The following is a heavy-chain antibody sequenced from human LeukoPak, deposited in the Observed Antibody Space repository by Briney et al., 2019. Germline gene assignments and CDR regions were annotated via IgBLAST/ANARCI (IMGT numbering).Heavy chain of an antibody. CDR3: ARGPKAANKYYFDY. V-gene: IGHV3-13*04. CDR1: GFTFSSYD. CDR2: IGTAGDT. D-gene: IGHD2-15*01. J-gene: IGHJ4*02. Sequence: GGSLRLSCAASGFTFSSYDMHWVRQATGKGLEWVSAIGTAGDTYYPGSVKGRFTISRENAKSSLYLQMNSLGAGDTAVYYCARGPKAANKYYFDYWGQGTLVTVSS.